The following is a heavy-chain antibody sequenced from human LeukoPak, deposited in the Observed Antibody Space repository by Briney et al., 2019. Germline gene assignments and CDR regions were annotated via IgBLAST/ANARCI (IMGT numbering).Heavy chain of an antibody. CDR1: GGSFSGYY. D-gene: IGHD2-15*01. CDR3: ARVDCSGGSCYSLDV. V-gene: IGHV4-59*12. J-gene: IGHJ6*03. Sequence: SETLSLTCAVYGGSFSGYYWSWIRQPPGKGLEWIGYIYYSGSTNYNPSLKSRVTISVDTSKNQFSLKLSSVTAADTAVYYCARVDCSGGSCYSLDVWGKGTTVTVSS. CDR2: IYYSGST.